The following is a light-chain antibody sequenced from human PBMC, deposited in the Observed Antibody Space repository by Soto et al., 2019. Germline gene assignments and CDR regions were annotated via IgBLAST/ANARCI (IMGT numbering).Light chain of an antibody. CDR2: LEGSGSY. CDR1: SGHSSYI. CDR3: ETWDSNTRV. V-gene: IGLV4-60*02. Sequence: QSVLTQSSSASASLGSSVKLTRTMSSGHSSYIIAWHQQQPGKAPRYLMKLEGSGSYNKGSRVPDRFSRSSSGADRYLTIAKLQFEDEADYYCETWDSNTRVLGGGTTLTVL. J-gene: IGLJ3*02.